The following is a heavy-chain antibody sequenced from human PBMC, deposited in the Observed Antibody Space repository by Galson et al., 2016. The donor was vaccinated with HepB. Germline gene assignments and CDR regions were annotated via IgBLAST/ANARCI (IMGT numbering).Heavy chain of an antibody. V-gene: IGHV3-53*01. CDR2: IYSGGDT. J-gene: IGHJ4*02. CDR1: GLTVSRNY. D-gene: IGHD3-10*01. CDR3: ANQNYNSGADY. Sequence: SLRLSCAGSGLTVSRNYLTWVRQAPGKGLEWVSLIYSGGDTYYADSVKGRFTLFRDNSKNTLFLQMNSLRAEDTAMYYCANQNYNSGADYWGQGTLVTVSS.